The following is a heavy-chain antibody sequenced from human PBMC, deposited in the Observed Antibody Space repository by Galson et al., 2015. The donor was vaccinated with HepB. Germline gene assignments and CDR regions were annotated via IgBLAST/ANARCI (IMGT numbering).Heavy chain of an antibody. D-gene: IGHD6-19*01. CDR3: ASGIAVAGTWFDAFDI. CDR1: GYTFTGYY. J-gene: IGHJ3*02. V-gene: IGHV1-2*02. Sequence: SVKVSCKASGYTFTGYYMHWVRQAPGQGLEWMGWINPNSGGTNYAQKFQGRVTMTRDTSISTAHMELSRLRSDDTAVYYCASGIAVAGTWFDAFDIWGQGAMVTVSS. CDR2: INPNSGGT.